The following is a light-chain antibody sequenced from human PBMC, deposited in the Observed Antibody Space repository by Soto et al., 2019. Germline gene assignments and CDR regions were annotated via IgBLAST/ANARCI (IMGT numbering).Light chain of an antibody. J-gene: IGKJ1*01. CDR2: GAS. V-gene: IGKV3-15*01. Sequence: EIVMTQSPATLPVSPGERATLSCRASQSISNNLGWYRQRPGQAPRLLIYGASTRATGIPARFSGSGSGTEFTLTISSLQSEDFAVYYCQQYNNWPQAFGQGTKV. CDR3: QQYNNWPQA. CDR1: QSISNN.